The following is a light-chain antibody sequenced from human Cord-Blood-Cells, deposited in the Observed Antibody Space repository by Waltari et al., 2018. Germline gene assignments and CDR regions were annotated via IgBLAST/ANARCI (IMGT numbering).Light chain of an antibody. CDR3: QSADSSGTYHVV. CDR2: KDS. V-gene: IGLV3-25*03. J-gene: IGLJ2*01. Sequence: SYELTQPPSVSVSPRQTARITCSGDALPKQYAYWYQQKPGQAPVLVIYKDSERPSGIPERLSGASSGTAVTLTISGVQAEDEADYYCQSADSSGTYHVVFGGGTKLPVL. CDR1: ALPKQY.